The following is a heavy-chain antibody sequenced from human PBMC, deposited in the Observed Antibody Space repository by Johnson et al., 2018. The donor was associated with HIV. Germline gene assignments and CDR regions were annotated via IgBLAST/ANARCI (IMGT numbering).Heavy chain of an antibody. CDR1: GFTFSSYA. D-gene: IGHD3-3*01. V-gene: IGHV3-30*04. Sequence: MQLVESGGGVVQPGGSLRLSCAASGFTFSSYAMHWVRQAPGKGLEWVAVISYDGSNKYYADSVKGRFTISRDNPKNTLYLQMDSLRAEDTAVYYCATDYNFWSGRPDSFDVWGQGTMVTVSS. CDR2: ISYDGSNK. CDR3: ATDYNFWSGRPDSFDV. J-gene: IGHJ3*01.